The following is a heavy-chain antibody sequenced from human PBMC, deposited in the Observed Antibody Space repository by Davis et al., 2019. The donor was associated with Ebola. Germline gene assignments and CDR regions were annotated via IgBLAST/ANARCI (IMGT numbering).Heavy chain of an antibody. D-gene: IGHD1-1*01. CDR3: ARAQFPTTSDH. V-gene: IGHV1-69*13. Sequence: AASVKVSCKASGYTFTSYGISWVRQAPGQGLEWMGGIIPIFGTANYAQKFQGRVTITADESTSTAYMELSSLRSEDTAVYYCARAQFPTTSDHWGQGTLVTVSS. CDR1: GYTFTSYG. CDR2: IIPIFGTA. J-gene: IGHJ4*02.